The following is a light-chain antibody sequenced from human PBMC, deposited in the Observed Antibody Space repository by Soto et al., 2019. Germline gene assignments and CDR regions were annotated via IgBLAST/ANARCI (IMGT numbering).Light chain of an antibody. J-gene: IGLJ3*02. Sequence: QSALTQPPSASGSPGQLVTISCTGTSSDVGGYNYVSWYQQHPGKAPKLMIYEVTKRPSGVPDRFSGSKSGNTASLTVSGLQAEDEADYYCSSHAGINNVVFGGGTKLTVL. CDR2: EVT. V-gene: IGLV2-8*01. CDR1: SSDVGGYNY. CDR3: SSHAGINNVV.